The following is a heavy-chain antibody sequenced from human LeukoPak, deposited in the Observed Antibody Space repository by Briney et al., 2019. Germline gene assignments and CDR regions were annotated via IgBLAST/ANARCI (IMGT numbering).Heavy chain of an antibody. CDR3: ARGNFRPRQWLPSDAFDI. CDR2: INPNSGGT. J-gene: IGHJ3*02. D-gene: IGHD6-19*01. V-gene: IGHV1-2*04. CDR1: GYTFTGYY. Sequence: ASMKVSCKASGYTFTGYYMHWVRQAPGQGLEWMGWINPNSGGTNYAQKFQGWVTMTRDTSISTAYMELSRLRSDDTAVYYCARGNFRPRQWLPSDAFDIWGQGTMVTVSS.